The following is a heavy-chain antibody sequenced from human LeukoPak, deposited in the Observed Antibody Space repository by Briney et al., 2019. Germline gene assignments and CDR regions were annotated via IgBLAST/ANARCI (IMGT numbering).Heavy chain of an antibody. J-gene: IGHJ4*02. CDR3: AKSHSVAVAGTYSTYYFDS. Sequence: PGGSLRLSCAASGFTLSSFAMSWVRQAPGRGPEWVSSISGSGASAYYADSVKGRFTISRDNSRNTLYLQMSSLRAEDTAVYYCAKSHSVAVAGTYSTYYFDSWGQGTLVTVSS. CDR2: ISGSGASA. CDR1: GFTLSSFA. D-gene: IGHD6-19*01. V-gene: IGHV3-23*01.